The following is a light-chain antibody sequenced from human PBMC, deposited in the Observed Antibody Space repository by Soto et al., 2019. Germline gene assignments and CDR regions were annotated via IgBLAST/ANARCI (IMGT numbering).Light chain of an antibody. J-gene: IGKJ2*03. CDR1: QSVRRNC. CDR3: HQYGGSPPHS. CDR2: GAS. V-gene: IGKV3-20*01. Sequence: IVLTQSPGTLSVSPGERATLSCRASQSVRRNCLAWYQQKPGQAPRLLIYGASNRATGIPDRFSGGGSGTDFTITITRLEPEDFAVYYCHQYGGSPPHSFGQGTNLEIK.